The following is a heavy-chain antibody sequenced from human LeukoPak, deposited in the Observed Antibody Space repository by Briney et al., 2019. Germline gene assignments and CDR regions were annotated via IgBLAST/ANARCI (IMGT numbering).Heavy chain of an antibody. V-gene: IGHV4-59*01. J-gene: IGHJ4*02. CDR3: ARGVRYCSSTSCFRHYFDQ. D-gene: IGHD2-2*01. Sequence: SETLSLTCTVSGGSISSYYWSWIRQPPGKGLEWIGYIYYSGSTNYNPSLKSRVTISVDTSKNQFSLKLSSVTAADTAVYYCARGVRYCSSTSCFRHYFDQWGQGTLVTVSS. CDR1: GGSISSYY. CDR2: IYYSGST.